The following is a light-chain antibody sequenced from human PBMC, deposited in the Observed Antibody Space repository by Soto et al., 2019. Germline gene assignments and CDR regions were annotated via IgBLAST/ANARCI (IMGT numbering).Light chain of an antibody. CDR2: GAS. Sequence: EVVLTQSPGTLSLSPGGRASLSCRASQSVSRRLAWYQQRPGQSPRLLISGASMRASGIPVRFSGSGSGTDFTLTITRLEPEDFALYYCQQYGGSAITFGQGTRLEIK. CDR1: QSVSRR. J-gene: IGKJ5*01. V-gene: IGKV3-20*01. CDR3: QQYGGSAIT.